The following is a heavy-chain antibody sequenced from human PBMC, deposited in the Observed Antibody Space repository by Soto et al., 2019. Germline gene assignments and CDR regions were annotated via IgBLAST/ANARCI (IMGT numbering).Heavy chain of an antibody. J-gene: IGHJ6*03. CDR2: IYPGDSDT. Sequence: PGESLKISCKGSGYSFTSYWIGWARQMPGKGLEWMGIIYPGDSDTRYSPSFQGQVTISADKSISTAYLQWSSLKASDTAMYYCARFSGVPAAINPNYYYYYMDVWGKGTTVTVSS. D-gene: IGHD2-2*01. CDR3: ARFSGVPAAINPNYYYYYMDV. V-gene: IGHV5-51*01. CDR1: GYSFTSYW.